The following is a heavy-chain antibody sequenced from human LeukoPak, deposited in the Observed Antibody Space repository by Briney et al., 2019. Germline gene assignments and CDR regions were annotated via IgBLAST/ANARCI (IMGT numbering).Heavy chain of an antibody. CDR3: ARGAPYLDFDY. CDR2: ISAYNGKT. Sequence: ASVKVSCKASGYTFTNYGITWVRQAPGQGLEWMGWISAYNGKTNYAQKLQGRVTMTTDTSTSTAYMELRSLGSDDTAVYYCARGAPYLDFDYWGQGTLVTVSS. V-gene: IGHV1-18*01. J-gene: IGHJ4*02. CDR1: GYTFTNYG.